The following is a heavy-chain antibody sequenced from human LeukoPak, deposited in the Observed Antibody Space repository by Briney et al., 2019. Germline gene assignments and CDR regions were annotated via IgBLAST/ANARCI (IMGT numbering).Heavy chain of an antibody. V-gene: IGHV3-23*01. CDR1: GFTFSSHA. CDR2: ISGSGGST. D-gene: IGHD3-3*01. Sequence: GGSLRLSCAASGFTFSSHAMSWVRQAPPQGLEWVSTISGSGGSTYYADSVKGRFTISRSNSKNTLYLQMNSLKAEDTAVYYCAKGAVYGYDFWSGYSHYFDFWGQGTLVTVSS. CDR3: AKGAVYGYDFWSGYSHYFDF. J-gene: IGHJ4*02.